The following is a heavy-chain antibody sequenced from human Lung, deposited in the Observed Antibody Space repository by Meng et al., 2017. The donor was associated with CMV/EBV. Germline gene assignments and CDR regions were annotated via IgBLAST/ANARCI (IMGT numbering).Heavy chain of an antibody. CDR2: INTKTGSP. CDR1: GYTFSSYA. D-gene: IGHD2-21*02. J-gene: IGHJ4*02. CDR3: ARDTPHRLFDY. Sequence: YCKTSGYTFSSYAINWVRQAPGQGLEWMGWINTKTGSPTYAQGFTGRFVFSLDTSVSTTYLQISSLKAEDTAVYYCARDTPHRLFDYWGQGTLVTVSS. V-gene: IGHV7-4-1*02.